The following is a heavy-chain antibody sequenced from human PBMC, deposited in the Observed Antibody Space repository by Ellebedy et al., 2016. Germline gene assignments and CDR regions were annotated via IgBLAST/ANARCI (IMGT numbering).Heavy chain of an antibody. Sequence: ASVKVSCXASGYTFTGYYMHWVRQAPGQGLEWMGWINPNSGGTNYAQKFQGRVTMTRDTSISTAYMELSRLRSDDTAVYYCARSVPAEYYYYYGMYVWGQGTTVTVSS. D-gene: IGHD2-2*01. CDR1: GYTFTGYY. J-gene: IGHJ6*02. CDR2: INPNSGGT. V-gene: IGHV1-2*02. CDR3: ARSVPAEYYYYYGMYV.